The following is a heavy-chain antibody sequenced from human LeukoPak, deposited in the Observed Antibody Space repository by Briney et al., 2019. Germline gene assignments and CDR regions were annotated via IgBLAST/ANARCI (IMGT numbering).Heavy chain of an antibody. CDR1: GGSISSYY. Sequence: SETLSLTCTVSGGSISSYYWSWIRQPPGKGLEWIGYIYYSGSTYYNPSLKSRVTISVDTSKNQFSLKLSSVTAADTAVYYCARGQLGVAASDYWGQGTLVTVSS. CDR3: ARGQLGVAASDY. D-gene: IGHD6-13*01. J-gene: IGHJ4*02. V-gene: IGHV4-59*08. CDR2: IYYSGST.